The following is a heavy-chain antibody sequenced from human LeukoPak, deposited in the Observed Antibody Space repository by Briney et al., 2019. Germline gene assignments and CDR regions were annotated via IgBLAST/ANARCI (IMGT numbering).Heavy chain of an antibody. J-gene: IGHJ6*02. V-gene: IGHV3-30*18. Sequence: GGSLRLSCAASGCTFSSYGMHWVRQAPGKGLEWVAVISYDGSNKYYADSVKGRFTISRDNSKNTLYLQMNSLRAEDTAVYYCAKDEEYSSGFYYYYYGMDVWGQGTAVTVSS. D-gene: IGHD6-19*01. CDR2: ISYDGSNK. CDR1: GCTFSSYG. CDR3: AKDEEYSSGFYYYYYGMDV.